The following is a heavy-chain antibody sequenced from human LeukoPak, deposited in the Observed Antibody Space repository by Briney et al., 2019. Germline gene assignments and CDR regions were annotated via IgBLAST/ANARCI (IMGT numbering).Heavy chain of an antibody. CDR2: ISSSGSNI. D-gene: IGHD2-8*01. Sequence: GGSLRRSCAASGFTFSTYEMNWVRQAPGKGLEWVSYISSSGSNIYYADPVKGRFTISRDNAKNSLYLQMNSLRAEDTAVYYCARAYAPMDYWGQGTLVTVSS. V-gene: IGHV3-48*03. J-gene: IGHJ4*02. CDR3: ARAYAPMDY. CDR1: GFTFSTYE.